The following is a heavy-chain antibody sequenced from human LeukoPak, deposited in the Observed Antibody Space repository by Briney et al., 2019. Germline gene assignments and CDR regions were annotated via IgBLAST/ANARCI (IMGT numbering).Heavy chain of an antibody. CDR1: GDGFTSYG. CDR2: IGSSDSGT. CDR3: ARPYLAAAPNVGFDP. V-gene: IGHV5-51*01. J-gene: IGHJ5*02. Sequence: GESLKIPSRGSGDGFTSYGIGWVRQMRRQGREWMGLIGSSDSGTRYNPSFQGHVPISADQSIRTAYLPWSRLKASDTAMYYGARPYLAAAPNVGFDPWGQGTLVTVSS. D-gene: IGHD6-13*01.